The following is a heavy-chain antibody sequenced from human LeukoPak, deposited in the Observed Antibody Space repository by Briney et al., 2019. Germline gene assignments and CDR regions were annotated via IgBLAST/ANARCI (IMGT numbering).Heavy chain of an antibody. D-gene: IGHD3-10*01. J-gene: IGHJ6*04. V-gene: IGHV1-46*01. CDR1: GYTFTSYY. Sequence: ASVKVSCKASGYTFTSYYMHWVRQAPGQGLEWMGIINPSGGSTSYAQKFQGRVTMTRDTSTSTVYMELSSLRSEDTAVYYCARELVRGVNLYGMDVWGKGTTVTVSS. CDR2: INPSGGST. CDR3: ARELVRGVNLYGMDV.